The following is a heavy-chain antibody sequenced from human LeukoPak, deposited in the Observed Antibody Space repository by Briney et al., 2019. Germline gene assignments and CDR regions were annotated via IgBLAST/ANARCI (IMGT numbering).Heavy chain of an antibody. D-gene: IGHD3-22*01. CDR3: ARSNDSCGYYGFHDY. CDR2: INPSGGST. J-gene: IGHJ4*02. V-gene: IGHV1-46*01. CDR1: RYTFTSYY. Sequence: ASVKVSCKASRYTFTSYYMHWVRQAPGQGREWMGIINPSGGSTSYAQKFQGRVTMTRDTSTSTVYIELTSLRSEDTAVYYCARSNDSCGYYGFHDYWGQRTLVTVSS.